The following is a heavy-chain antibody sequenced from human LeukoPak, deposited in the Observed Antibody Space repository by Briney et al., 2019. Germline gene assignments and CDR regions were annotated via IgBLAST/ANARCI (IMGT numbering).Heavy chain of an antibody. D-gene: IGHD6-6*01. J-gene: IGHJ4*02. CDR1: GYTFTSYD. CDR2: INPNSGGT. V-gene: IGHV1-2*02. CDR3: ASSTGSSSLTWNFDY. Sequence: ASVKVSCKASGYTFTSYDINWVRQATGRGLEWMGWINPNSGGTNYAQKFQGRVTMTRDTSISTAYMELSRLRSDDTAVYYCASSTGSSSLTWNFDYWGQGTLVTVSS.